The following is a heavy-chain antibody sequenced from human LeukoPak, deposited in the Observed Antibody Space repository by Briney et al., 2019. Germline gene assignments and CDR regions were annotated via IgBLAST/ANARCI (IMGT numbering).Heavy chain of an antibody. V-gene: IGHV3-53*01. CDR1: GFTVSGDY. CDR3: ARSDSSGYQDAFDI. D-gene: IGHD3-22*01. Sequence: GGSLRLSCAVSGFTVSGDYMSWVRQAPGKGLEWVSVMYSGGATYYADSVKGRFTTSRDNSKNTLYLQMNSLRAEDTAVYYCARSDSSGYQDAFDIWGQGTMVTVSS. CDR2: MYSGGAT. J-gene: IGHJ3*02.